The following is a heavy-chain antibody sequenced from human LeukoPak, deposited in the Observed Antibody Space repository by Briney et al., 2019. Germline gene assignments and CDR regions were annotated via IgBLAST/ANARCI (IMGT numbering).Heavy chain of an antibody. CDR3: AKCAPVDYDFWSGYYPLDH. CDR1: GFTFSNYA. CDR2: VSGGGVST. Sequence: GGSLRLSCAASGFTFSNYAMTWVRQAPGMGLQWVAVVSGGGVSTYYADSVKGRFTTSRDNSKNTLHLQMSSLRADDTAVYYCAKCAPVDYDFWSGYYPLDHWGRGVLVTVSS. J-gene: IGHJ4*02. V-gene: IGHV3-23*01. D-gene: IGHD3-3*01.